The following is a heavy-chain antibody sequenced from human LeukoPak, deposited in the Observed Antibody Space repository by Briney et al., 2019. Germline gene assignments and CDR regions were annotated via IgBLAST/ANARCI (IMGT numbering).Heavy chain of an antibody. V-gene: IGHV4-39*07. D-gene: IGHD2-8*01. CDR1: GGSISSSSYY. J-gene: IGHJ6*03. CDR2: IYYSGST. Sequence: RASETLSLTCTVSGGSISSSSYYWGWIRQPPGKGLEWIGSIYYSGSTYYNPSLKSRVTISVDTSKNQFSLKLSSVTAADTAVYYCARSKGVMDVWGKGTTVTASS. CDR3: ARSKGVMDV.